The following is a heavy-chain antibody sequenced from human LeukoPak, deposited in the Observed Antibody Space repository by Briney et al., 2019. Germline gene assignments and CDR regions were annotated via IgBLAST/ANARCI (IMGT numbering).Heavy chain of an antibody. Sequence: SKTLSLTCTVSGGSISSSSYYWGWIRQPPGKGLERIGRIYYSGSTYYNPSLKSRVTISVDTSKNQFSLKLSSVTAADTAVYYCARRLRGYSYGIDYWGQGTLVTVSS. J-gene: IGHJ4*02. CDR2: IYYSGST. V-gene: IGHV4-39*01. CDR1: GGSISSSSYY. CDR3: ARRLRGYSYGIDY. D-gene: IGHD5-18*01.